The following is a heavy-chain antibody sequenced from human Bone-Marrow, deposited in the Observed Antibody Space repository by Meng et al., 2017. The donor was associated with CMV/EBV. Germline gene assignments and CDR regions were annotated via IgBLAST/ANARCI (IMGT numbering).Heavy chain of an antibody. V-gene: IGHV3-21*01. D-gene: IGHD3-22*01. J-gene: IGHJ6*02. CDR1: GFTFSSYS. CDR3: ERDESSPYDV. Sequence: GGSLRLSCAASGFTFSSYSMNWVRQAPGKGLEWVSSISSSSSYIYYADSVKGRFTISRDNAKNPLYLKMNSLRAEDTAVYYCERDESSPYDVWGQGTTVTVSS. CDR2: ISSSSSYI.